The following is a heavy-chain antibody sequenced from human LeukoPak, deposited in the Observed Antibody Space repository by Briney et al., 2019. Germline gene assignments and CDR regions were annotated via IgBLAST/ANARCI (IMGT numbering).Heavy chain of an antibody. Sequence: GGPLRLSCAASGLDLTTYAMTGVRRAPEKGLEGVSCIRIGGGGTYYTDSVKGRFTISRDNSENTLHLQMNNLRVEDTARYFCARCMVLSQGWCNWFDPWGQGTLVTVSS. CDR2: IRIGGGGT. D-gene: IGHD6-13*01. J-gene: IGHJ5*02. CDR1: GLDLTTYA. V-gene: IGHV3-23*01. CDR3: ARCMVLSQGWCNWFDP.